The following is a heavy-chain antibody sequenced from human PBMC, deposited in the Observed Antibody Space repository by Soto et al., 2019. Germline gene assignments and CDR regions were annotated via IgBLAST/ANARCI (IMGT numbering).Heavy chain of an antibody. V-gene: IGHV1-69*01. J-gene: IGHJ6*02. Sequence: QVRLVQSGPEVRRPGSSVTVSCQASGGTFSDYSVNWVRQAPGQGLEWMGEIIPIFDTTTYAPRFQGRLTLTADASTPTAFLVLNSLTPDDTAVYYCARRGGRGLDFWGQGTTVTVSS. CDR2: IIPIFDTT. D-gene: IGHD6-25*01. CDR1: GGTFSDYS. CDR3: ARRGGRGLDF.